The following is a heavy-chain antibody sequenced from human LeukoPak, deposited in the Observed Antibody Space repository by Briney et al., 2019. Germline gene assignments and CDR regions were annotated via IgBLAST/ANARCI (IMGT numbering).Heavy chain of an antibody. CDR3: ARERKNSYGYYFDY. V-gene: IGHV3-21*01. CDR1: GFTFSSYS. J-gene: IGHJ4*02. Sequence: PGGSLRLSCAASGFTFSSYSMNWVRQAPGKGLEWVSSISSSSSYIYYADSVKGRFTISRDNAKNSLYLQMNSLRAEDTAVYYCARERKNSYGYYFDYWGQGTLVTVSS. CDR2: ISSSSSYI. D-gene: IGHD5-18*01.